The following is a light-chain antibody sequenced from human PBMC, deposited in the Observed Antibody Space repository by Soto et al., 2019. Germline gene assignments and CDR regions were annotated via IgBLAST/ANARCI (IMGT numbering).Light chain of an antibody. Sequence: QSVLTQPASVSGSPGQTIAISCTGTDSDVGGYNFVSWYRQHPGKAPQLIIYEVTNRPSGVSNRFSGSKSDNTASLTISGLQADDEADFYCSSFTGRGTTVFGGGTKLTVL. CDR1: DSDVGGYNF. J-gene: IGLJ2*01. V-gene: IGLV2-14*01. CDR2: EVT. CDR3: SSFTGRGTTV.